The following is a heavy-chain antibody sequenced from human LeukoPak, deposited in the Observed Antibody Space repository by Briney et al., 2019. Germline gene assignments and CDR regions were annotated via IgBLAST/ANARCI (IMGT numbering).Heavy chain of an antibody. Sequence: SETLSLTCTVSGGSVTSYYWSWIRQPAGKGLEWIGRIYTSGSTNYNPSLKSRVTISVDTSKNQFSLKLSSVTAADTAVYYCARDRGIVGATIGFDYWGQGTLVTVSS. V-gene: IGHV4-4*07. D-gene: IGHD1-26*01. J-gene: IGHJ4*02. CDR3: ARDRGIVGATIGFDY. CDR1: GGSVTSYY. CDR2: IYTSGST.